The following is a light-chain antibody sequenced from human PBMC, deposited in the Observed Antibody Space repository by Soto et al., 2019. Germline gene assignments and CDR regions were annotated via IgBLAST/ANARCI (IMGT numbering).Light chain of an antibody. CDR1: QSVLFGSNNY. CDR2: WAS. J-gene: IGKJ4*01. Sequence: DFVMTQSPDSLAVSLGERATINCKSSQSVLFGSNNYLAWYQQKSGQPPKLLINWASTRESGVPDRFSGSGSGTDFTLTISSLQAEDVAVYYCKRYYGTPLTFGGGTKVEIK. CDR3: KRYYGTPLT. V-gene: IGKV4-1*01.